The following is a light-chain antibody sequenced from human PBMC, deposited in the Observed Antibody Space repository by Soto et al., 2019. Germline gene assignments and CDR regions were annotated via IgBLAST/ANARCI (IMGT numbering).Light chain of an antibody. J-gene: IGLJ1*01. Sequence: QSALTQPASVSGSPGQSITVSCTGITSDVGGYDYVAWYQQHPGKAPKLMIYDVSSRPSGVSNRFSGSKSGNTASLTISGLQAEDEADYYCSSYLGSSTLSGVFGTGTKVTVL. CDR2: DVS. V-gene: IGLV2-14*01. CDR1: TSDVGGYDY. CDR3: SSYLGSSTLSGV.